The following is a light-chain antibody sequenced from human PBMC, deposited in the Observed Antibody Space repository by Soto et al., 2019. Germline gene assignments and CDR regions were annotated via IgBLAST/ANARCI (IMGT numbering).Light chain of an antibody. CDR2: GAS. Sequence: VMTQSPATLSFSPGESATLSCRASQSVSSNLARYHQKPRQAPRLLIYGASTRATGIPDRFSGSGSGTDFTPTISRLEPEDFAVYYCQQYGSSPPWTFGQGTKVDIK. J-gene: IGKJ1*01. CDR3: QQYGSSPPWT. CDR1: QSVSSN. V-gene: IGKV3-20*01.